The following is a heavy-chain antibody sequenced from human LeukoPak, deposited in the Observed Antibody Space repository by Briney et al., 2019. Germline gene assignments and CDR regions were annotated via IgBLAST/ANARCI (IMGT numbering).Heavy chain of an antibody. CDR1: GYSFTSYW. Sequence: RGESLKISCKGSGYSFTSYWIAWVRQMPGQGLEWMGIVYPADSDTRYSPSFQGQVIISVDKSIKTAYLQWSSLKASDTAMYYCARPGEMDLAGHLQQWGQGTLVTVSS. CDR2: VYPADSDT. CDR3: ARPGEMDLAGHLQQ. D-gene: IGHD7-27*01. V-gene: IGHV5-51*01. J-gene: IGHJ1*01.